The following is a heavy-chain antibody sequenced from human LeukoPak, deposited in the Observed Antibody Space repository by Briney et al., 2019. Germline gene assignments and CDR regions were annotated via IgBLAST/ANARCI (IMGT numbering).Heavy chain of an antibody. CDR1: GFTFSSYA. D-gene: IGHD3-9*01. V-gene: IGHV3-23*01. J-gene: IGHJ4*02. Sequence: PGGSLRLSCAASGFTFSSYAMSWVRQAPGKGLEWVSAISGSGGSTYYADSVKGRFTISRDNSKNTLYLQMNSLRAEDTAVYYCAKGYRYDILTGWDYWGQGTLVTVSS. CDR2: ISGSGGST. CDR3: AKGYRYDILTGWDY.